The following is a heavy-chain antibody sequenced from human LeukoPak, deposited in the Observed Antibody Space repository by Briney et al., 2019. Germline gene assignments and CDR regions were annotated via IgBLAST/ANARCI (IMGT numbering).Heavy chain of an antibody. CDR3: ARLVTGTTVINSGWFDP. D-gene: IGHD4-23*01. Sequence: GGSPRLSCAASGFTVSSNYMTWVRQAPGKGLEWASVIYSGGNTYYADSVKGRFSISRDNSKNTVYLQMNSLRAEDTAVYYCARLVTGTTVINSGWFDPWGQGTLVTVSS. V-gene: IGHV3-66*04. CDR1: GFTVSSNY. CDR2: IYSGGNT. J-gene: IGHJ5*02.